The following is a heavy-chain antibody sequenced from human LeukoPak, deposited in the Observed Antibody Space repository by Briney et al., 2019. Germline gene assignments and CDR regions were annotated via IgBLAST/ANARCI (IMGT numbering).Heavy chain of an antibody. V-gene: IGHV1-69*06. Sequence: SVKVSCKASGGTFSSYAISWVRQAPGQGLEWMGGIIPIFGTANYAQKFQGRVTITADKSTSTAYMELSSLRSEDTAVYYCARVGDRDYGDYPEDFDYWAREPWSPSPQ. D-gene: IGHD4-17*01. J-gene: IGHJ4*02. CDR1: GGTFSSYA. CDR3: ARVGDRDYGDYPEDFDY. CDR2: IIPIFGTA.